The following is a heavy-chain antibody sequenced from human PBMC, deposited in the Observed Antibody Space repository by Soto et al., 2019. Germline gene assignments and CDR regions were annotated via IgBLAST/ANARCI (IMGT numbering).Heavy chain of an antibody. V-gene: IGHV1-58*02. D-gene: IGHD4-17*01. CDR3: AALGEDDYGDFGSFDV. Sequence: QMQLVQSGPEVKKPGTSVKVSCKASGFTFTSYPMQWVRQARRERLEWIGWIVGGSDDTDYAQKFQERVTITRDMSTGTAYMELSSLRSEDTAVYYCAALGEDDYGDFGSFDVWGQGTMVTVSS. CDR2: IVGGSDDT. J-gene: IGHJ3*01. CDR1: GFTFTSYP.